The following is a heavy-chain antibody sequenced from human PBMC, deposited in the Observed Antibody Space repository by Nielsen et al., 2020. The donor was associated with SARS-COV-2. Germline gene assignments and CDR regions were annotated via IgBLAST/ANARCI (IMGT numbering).Heavy chain of an antibody. Sequence: GESLKISCAASGFTFSSSAMHWVRQAPAKGQERVADIWYDGSNKYYADSVKGRFTISRDNSKNTLYLQMNSLRAEDTAVYYCAREIVGATKDYWGQGTLVTVSS. CDR3: AREIVGATKDY. CDR2: IWYDGSNK. J-gene: IGHJ4*02. CDR1: GFTFSSSA. V-gene: IGHV3-33*08. D-gene: IGHD1-26*01.